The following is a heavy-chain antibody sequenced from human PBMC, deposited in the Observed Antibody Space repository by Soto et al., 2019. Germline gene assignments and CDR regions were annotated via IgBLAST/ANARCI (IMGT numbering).Heavy chain of an antibody. CDR2: MYSGGNS. J-gene: IGHJ5*02. CDR1: GFIVSSNY. Sequence: GGSLRLSCAASGFIVSSNYMSWVRQAPGKGLEWVSTMYSGGNSYYVDPVKGRFTISRDISKNTLYLQMNSLRAEDTAVYYCTRGDLWGQGTLVTVS. V-gene: IGHV3-53*01. CDR3: TRGDL.